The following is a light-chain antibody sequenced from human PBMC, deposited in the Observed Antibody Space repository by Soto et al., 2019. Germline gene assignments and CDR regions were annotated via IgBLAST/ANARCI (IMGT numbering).Light chain of an antibody. CDR2: GAS. Sequence: EILMTQSPDTLSVSPGERATLSCRASQSINDKLAWYQQRPGQAPRLLFYGASTRASNVPARFSGSGSVAEFTLTISSLQSEDFAVYYCQQYHIWPPLTFGGGTRVEIK. V-gene: IGKV3-15*01. CDR1: QSINDK. CDR3: QQYHIWPPLT. J-gene: IGKJ4*01.